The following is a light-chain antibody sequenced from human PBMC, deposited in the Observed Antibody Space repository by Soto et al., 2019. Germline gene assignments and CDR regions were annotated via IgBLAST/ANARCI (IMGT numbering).Light chain of an antibody. V-gene: IGLV2-14*03. Sequence: QSALTQPASVSGSPGQSISIYCTGTSSDVGGYNYVSWYQRHSGKAPKLIIYHVSDRPSGVSDRFSASKSGDTASLTISGLQAEDEADYFCSSYTSGTTPFVFGTGTKLTVL. CDR1: SSDVGGYNY. CDR3: SSYTSGTTPFV. CDR2: HVS. J-gene: IGLJ1*01.